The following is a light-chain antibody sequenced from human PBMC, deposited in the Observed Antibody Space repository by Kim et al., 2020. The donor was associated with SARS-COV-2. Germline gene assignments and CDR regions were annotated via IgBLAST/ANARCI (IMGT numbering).Light chain of an antibody. V-gene: IGLV2-11*01. CDR1: TSDVGFYNY. J-gene: IGLJ3*02. CDR2: DVT. CDR3: CSYATSYTWV. Sequence: QSALTQPRSVSGSPGQSVTISCTGTTSDVGFYNYVSWYQQHPGKAPKLMIYDVTKRPSGVPDRFSGSKSGSTASLTISGLQAEDEADYYCCSYATSYTWVFGGGTQLTVL.